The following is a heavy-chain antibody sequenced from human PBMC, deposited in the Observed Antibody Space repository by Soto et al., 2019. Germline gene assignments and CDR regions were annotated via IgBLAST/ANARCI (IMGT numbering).Heavy chain of an antibody. Sequence: GGSLRLSCAASGFTFSDYYMSWIRQAPGKGLEWVSYISSSSSYTNYADSVKGRFTISRDNAKNSLYLQMNSLRAEDTAVYYCARTPDCTNGVCSAGFDYWGQVTLVTVSS. CDR2: ISSSSSYT. CDR1: GFTFSDYY. V-gene: IGHV3-11*06. CDR3: ARTPDCTNGVCSAGFDY. J-gene: IGHJ4*02. D-gene: IGHD2-8*01.